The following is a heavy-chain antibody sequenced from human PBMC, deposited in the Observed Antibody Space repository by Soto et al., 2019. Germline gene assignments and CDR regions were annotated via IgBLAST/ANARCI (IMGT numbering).Heavy chain of an antibody. CDR2: ISASGDST. Sequence: PGGSLRLSCAASGFTFNSYAMSWVRQAPGKGLEWVSAISASGDSTYYADAVKGRFTISRDNSKNTLYLQMNSLRAEDTAIYYCAKWGGGGSDYWGQGSLVTVSS. CDR1: GFTFNSYA. D-gene: IGHD1-26*01. V-gene: IGHV3-23*01. CDR3: AKWGGGGSDY. J-gene: IGHJ4*02.